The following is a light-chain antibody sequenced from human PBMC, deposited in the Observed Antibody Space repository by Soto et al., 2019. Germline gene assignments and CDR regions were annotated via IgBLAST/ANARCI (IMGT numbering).Light chain of an antibody. CDR2: GAS. CDR1: QSVSTNF. V-gene: IGKV3-20*01. J-gene: IGKJ1*01. CDR3: QQYGRTSWT. Sequence: EIVLTQSPGTLSLSPGEGATLSCRASQSVSTNFFAWYQQKPGQAPRLLIYGASTRATGIPDRFRGSGSGTDFPLTISRLEPEDFAVYYCQQYGRTSWTFDQRTKVEI.